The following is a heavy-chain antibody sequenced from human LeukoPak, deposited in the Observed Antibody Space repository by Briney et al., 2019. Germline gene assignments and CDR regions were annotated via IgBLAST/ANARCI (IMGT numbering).Heavy chain of an antibody. CDR2: ISSSSSYI. Sequence: GGSLRLSSAASGFTFSSYSMNWVRQAQGKGREWDSSISSSSSYIYYADSVKGRFTISRDNAKNSLYLQMNSLRAEDTAVYYCARAGYCSSTSCRGMDVWGKGTTVTVSS. CDR3: ARAGYCSSTSCRGMDV. J-gene: IGHJ6*04. D-gene: IGHD2-2*01. V-gene: IGHV3-21*01. CDR1: GFTFSSYS.